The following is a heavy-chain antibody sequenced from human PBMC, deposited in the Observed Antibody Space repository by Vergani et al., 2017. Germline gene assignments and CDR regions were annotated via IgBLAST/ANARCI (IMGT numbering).Heavy chain of an antibody. CDR2: IYYSGST. J-gene: IGHJ3*02. CDR1: GGSFSGYY. V-gene: IGHV4-34*11. Sequence: QVQLQQWGAGLLKPSETLSLTCAVYGGSFSGYYWSWIRQPTGKGLEWIGYIYYSGSTNYNPSLESRVTISVDTSKNQCSLKLSSVTAADTAVYYCARISSKDVDAFDIWGQGTMVTVSS. CDR3: ARISSKDVDAFDI.